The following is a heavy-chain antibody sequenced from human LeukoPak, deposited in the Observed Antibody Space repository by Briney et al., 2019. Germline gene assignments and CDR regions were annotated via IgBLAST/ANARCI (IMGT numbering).Heavy chain of an antibody. V-gene: IGHV1-46*04. Sequence: PMASVKVACKASAYTLSSYLMHWVRQAPGQGLEWMRLIDPSSGSTGYAQKLQGRVTMTRDTSTSTVYMELSSLRSEDTAVYYCARDLGLRGVTNWFDPWGQGTLVTVSS. CDR1: AYTLSSYL. D-gene: IGHD3-10*01. CDR3: ARDLGLRGVTNWFDP. J-gene: IGHJ5*02. CDR2: IDPSSGST.